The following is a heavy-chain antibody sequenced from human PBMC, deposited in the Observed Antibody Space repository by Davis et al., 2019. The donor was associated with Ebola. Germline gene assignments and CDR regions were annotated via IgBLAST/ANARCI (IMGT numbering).Heavy chain of an antibody. V-gene: IGHV3-21*01. CDR2: ISSSSSYI. J-gene: IGHJ6*02. Sequence: GESLKISCAASGFTFSSYSMNWVRQAPGKGLEWVSSISSSSSYIYYADSLKGRFTISRDNAKNSLYLQMNSLRAEDTAVYYCASSSWFIYYYYYGMDVWGQGTTVTVSS. CDR3: ASSSWFIYYYYYGMDV. CDR1: GFTFSSYS. D-gene: IGHD6-13*01.